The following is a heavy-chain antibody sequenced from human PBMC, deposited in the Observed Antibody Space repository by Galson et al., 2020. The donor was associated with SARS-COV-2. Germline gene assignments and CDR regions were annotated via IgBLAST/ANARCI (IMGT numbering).Heavy chain of an antibody. CDR2: IYTSGST. D-gene: IGHD3-22*01. CDR3: ARGTAIYDSSGYYYEGFDY. CDR1: GGSISSGSYY. J-gene: IGHJ4*02. Sequence: SETLSLTCTVSGGSISSGSYYWSWIRQPAGKGLEWIGRIYTSGSTNYNPSLKSRVTISVDTSKNQFSLKLSSVTAADTAVYYCARGTAIYDSSGYYYEGFDYWGQGTLVTVSS. V-gene: IGHV4-61*02.